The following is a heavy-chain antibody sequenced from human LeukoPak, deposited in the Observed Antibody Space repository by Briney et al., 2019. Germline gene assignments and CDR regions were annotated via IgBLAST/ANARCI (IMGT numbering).Heavy chain of an antibody. CDR2: ISWDGGST. D-gene: IGHD6-6*01. CDR1: GFTFDDYT. CDR3: AKDMFSSSPGGFDY. V-gene: IGHV3-43*01. J-gene: IGHJ4*02. Sequence: GGSLRLSCAASGFTFDDYTMHWVRQAPGKGLEWVSLISWDGGSTYYADSVKGRFTISRDNSKNSLYLQMNSLRTEDTALYYCAKDMFSSSPGGFDYWGQGTLVTVSS.